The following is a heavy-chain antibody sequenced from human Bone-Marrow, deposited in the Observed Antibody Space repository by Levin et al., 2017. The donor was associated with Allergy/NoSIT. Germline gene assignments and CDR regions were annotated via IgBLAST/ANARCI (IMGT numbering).Heavy chain of an antibody. CDR3: ATGHGERLDY. J-gene: IGHJ4*02. CDR2: ISESGSSI. V-gene: IGHV3-48*03. CDR1: GLTFSLYE. D-gene: IGHD1-1*01. Sequence: SGGSLRLSCAASGLTFSLYEMKWVRQAPGKGLEWVSDISESGSSIHYADSVRGRFTISRDNAKNSLSLHMNNVRAEDTAVYYCATGHGERLDYWGQGALVTVSS.